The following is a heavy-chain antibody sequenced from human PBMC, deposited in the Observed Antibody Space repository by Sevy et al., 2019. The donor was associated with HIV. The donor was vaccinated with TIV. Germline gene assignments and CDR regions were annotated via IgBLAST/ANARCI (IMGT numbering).Heavy chain of an antibody. CDR2: ISSSSSYI. V-gene: IGHV3-21*01. CDR1: GFTFSSYS. D-gene: IGHD6-19*01. J-gene: IGHJ4*02. CDR3: AREEYNSGHYPDY. Sequence: GGSLRLSCAASGFTFSSYSMNWVRQAPGKGLEWVSSISSSSSYIYYADSVKGRFTISRDNAKNSLYLQMNSLRAEDTAVYYCAREEYNSGHYPDYWGQGTLVTVSS.